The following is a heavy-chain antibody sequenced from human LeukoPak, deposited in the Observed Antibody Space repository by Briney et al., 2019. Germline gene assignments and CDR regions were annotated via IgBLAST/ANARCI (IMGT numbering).Heavy chain of an antibody. D-gene: IGHD3-10*01. J-gene: IGHJ4*02. Sequence: PAGESLKISCATSRFTFSSYAMSWVRQAPGKGLEWVSAISAGGGATYYADSVKGRFTISRDNSKNTLYLQMNSLRADDTAVYYCAKDASGSPYYFDYWGQGTLVTVSS. CDR2: ISAGGGAT. CDR1: RFTFSSYA. V-gene: IGHV3-23*01. CDR3: AKDASGSPYYFDY.